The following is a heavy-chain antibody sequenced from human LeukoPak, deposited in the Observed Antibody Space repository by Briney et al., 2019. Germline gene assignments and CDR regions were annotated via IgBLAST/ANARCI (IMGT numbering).Heavy chain of an antibody. V-gene: IGHV1-8*01. CDR2: MNPNSGNT. CDR1: GYTFTSYD. Sequence: GASVKVSCKASGYTFTSYDINWVRQATGQGLEWMGWMNPNSGNTGYAQKFQGRVTMTRNTSISTAYMELSSLRSEDTAVYYCARGHSFRGGYVSRWLDPWGQGTLVTVSS. J-gene: IGHJ5*02. CDR3: ARGHSFRGGYVSRWLDP. D-gene: IGHD3-10*01.